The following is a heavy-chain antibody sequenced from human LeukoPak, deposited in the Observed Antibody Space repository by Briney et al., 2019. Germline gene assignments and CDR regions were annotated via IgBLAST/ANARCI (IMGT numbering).Heavy chain of an antibody. CDR2: ISSSGSTK. V-gene: IGHV3-48*03. D-gene: IGHD2/OR15-2a*01. CDR1: GFIFSGYE. J-gene: IGHJ4*02. Sequence: GGSLRLSCEASGFIFSGYEMNWVRQTPGKGLEWVSYISSSGSTKYYADSVKGRFTISRDNAKNSLYLQMNSLRAEDTAVYYCAQISIWGQGTLVTVSS. CDR3: AQISI.